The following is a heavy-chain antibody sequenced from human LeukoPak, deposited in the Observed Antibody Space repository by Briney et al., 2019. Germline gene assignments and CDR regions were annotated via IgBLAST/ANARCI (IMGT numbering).Heavy chain of an antibody. CDR2: ISSSGSTI. CDR1: GFTFSDYY. V-gene: IGHV3-11*04. J-gene: IGHJ4*02. Sequence: GGSLRLSCAASGFTFSDYYMSWVRQAPGKGLEWVSYISSSGSTIYYADSVKGRFTISRDNAKNSLYLQMNSLRAEDTAVYYCARGSLDYYDSSGCDYWGQGTLVTVSS. D-gene: IGHD3-22*01. CDR3: ARGSLDYYDSSGCDY.